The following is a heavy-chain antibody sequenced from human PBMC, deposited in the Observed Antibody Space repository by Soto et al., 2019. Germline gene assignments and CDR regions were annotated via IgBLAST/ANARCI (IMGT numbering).Heavy chain of an antibody. Sequence: QVQLQQWGAGLLKPSETLSLTCAVYGGSFSGYYWSWIRQPPGKGLEWIGEINHSGSTNYNPSLKSGVTISVDTSKNQFSLKLSSVTAADTAVYYCARRGVFGVVIWRQYYFDYWGQGTLVTVSS. CDR3: ARRGVFGVVIWRQYYFDY. V-gene: IGHV4-34*01. CDR1: GGSFSGYY. D-gene: IGHD3-3*01. CDR2: INHSGST. J-gene: IGHJ4*02.